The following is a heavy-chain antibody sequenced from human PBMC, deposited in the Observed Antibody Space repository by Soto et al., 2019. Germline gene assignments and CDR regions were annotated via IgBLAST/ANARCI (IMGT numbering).Heavy chain of an antibody. CDR1: GGSISSGDYY. CDR2: IYYSRST. J-gene: IGHJ4*02. D-gene: IGHD3-3*01. CDR3: AAVLRFLEWLSPYY. Sequence: SETLSLTCTVSGGSISSGDYYWSWIRQPPGKGLEWIGYIYYSRSTYYNPSLKSRVTISVDTSKNQFSLKLSSVTAADTAVYYCAAVLRFLEWLSPYYWGQGTLVTVSS. V-gene: IGHV4-30-4*01.